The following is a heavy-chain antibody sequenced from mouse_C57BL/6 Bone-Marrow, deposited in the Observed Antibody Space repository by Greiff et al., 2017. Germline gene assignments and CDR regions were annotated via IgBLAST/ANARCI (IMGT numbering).Heavy chain of an antibody. V-gene: IGHV5-12*01. CDR1: GFTFSDYY. D-gene: IGHD2-2*01. J-gene: IGHJ3*01. Sequence: EVKLVESGGGLVQPGGSLKLSCAASGFTFSDYYMYWVRQTPEKRLEWVAYISNGGGCTYYPDTVKGRFTISRDNAKNTLYLQMSRLMSEYRAMYYCTRRGVYGCETWFAYWGQRTLITVSA. CDR2: ISNGGGCT. CDR3: TRRGVYGCETWFAY.